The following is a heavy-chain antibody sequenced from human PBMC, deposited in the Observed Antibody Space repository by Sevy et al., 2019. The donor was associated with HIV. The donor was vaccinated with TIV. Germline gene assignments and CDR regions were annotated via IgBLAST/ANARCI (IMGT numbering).Heavy chain of an antibody. Sequence: GGSLRLSCAATGFTVNSNYMSWVRQAPGKGLEWVSIIYTGDNTYYTDSVKGRFTISRDNAKNSLYLQMNRLRAEDTAVYYCARALGYCSGGSCYLPGGWFDPWGQGTLVTVSS. J-gene: IGHJ5*02. CDR1: GFTVNSNY. CDR2: IYTGDNT. D-gene: IGHD2-15*01. V-gene: IGHV3-53*01. CDR3: ARALGYCSGGSCYLPGGWFDP.